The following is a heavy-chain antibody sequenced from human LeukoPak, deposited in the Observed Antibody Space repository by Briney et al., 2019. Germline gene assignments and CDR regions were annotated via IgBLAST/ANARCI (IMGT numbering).Heavy chain of an antibody. Sequence: GGSLRLSCAASGFTFSSYGMHWVRQAPGKGLEWVAVISYDGSNKYYADSVKGRFTISRDNSKNTLYLQMNSLRAEDTAVYYCARDLGDIGYSYGFDYWGQGTLVTVSS. CDR3: ARDLGDIGYSYGFDY. CDR1: GFTFSSYG. J-gene: IGHJ4*02. CDR2: ISYDGSNK. V-gene: IGHV3-30*03. D-gene: IGHD5-18*01.